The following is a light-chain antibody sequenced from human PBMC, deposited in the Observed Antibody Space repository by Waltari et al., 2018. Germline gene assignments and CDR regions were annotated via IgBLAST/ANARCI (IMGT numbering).Light chain of an antibody. CDR3: QSYDTSLSVV. J-gene: IGLJ2*01. CDR1: GSDIGGYNY. CDR2: DVA. Sequence: QSALTQPRSVSGSLGQSVTISCTGTGSDIGGYNYVSWYQQHPDKVPKLIIFDVAKRPSGVPDRFSGSKSGNTASLTITALQAEDEAEYYCQSYDTSLSVVFGGGTKLTVL. V-gene: IGLV2-11*01.